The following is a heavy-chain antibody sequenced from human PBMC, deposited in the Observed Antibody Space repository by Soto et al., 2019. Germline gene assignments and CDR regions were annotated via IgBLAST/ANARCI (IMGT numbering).Heavy chain of an antibody. CDR2: ISSSSSYT. V-gene: IGHV3-11*06. D-gene: IGHD6-13*01. CDR3: ARGYSSSWFDY. Sequence: GGSLRLSCAASGFTFSDYYMSWIRQAPGKGLEWVSYISSSSSYTNYADPVKGRFTISRDNAKNSLYLQMSSLRAEDTAVYYCARGYSSSWFDYWGQGTLVTVSS. J-gene: IGHJ4*02. CDR1: GFTFSDYY.